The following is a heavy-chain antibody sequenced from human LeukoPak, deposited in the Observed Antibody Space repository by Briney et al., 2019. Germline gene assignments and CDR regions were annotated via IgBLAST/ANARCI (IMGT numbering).Heavy chain of an antibody. D-gene: IGHD3-10*01. J-gene: IGHJ4*02. V-gene: IGHV3-23*01. Sequence: QTGGSLRLSCAASGFTFSSHAMSWVRQAPGKGLQWVSGISGSGGSTYYADSVKGRFTISRDNPKNTLYMQMDSLRAEDTAVYYCAKRTNFNSGSHDYWGQGTLVTVSS. CDR3: AKRTNFNSGSHDY. CDR2: ISGSGGST. CDR1: GFTFSSHA.